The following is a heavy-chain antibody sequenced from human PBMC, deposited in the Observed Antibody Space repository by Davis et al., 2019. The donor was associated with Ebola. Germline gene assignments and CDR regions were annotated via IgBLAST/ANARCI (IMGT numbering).Heavy chain of an antibody. V-gene: IGHV3-21*01. CDR3: AREWSLAMTGDDAFDI. Sequence: PGGSLRLSCAASGFTFSSYSMNWVRQAPGKGLEWVSSISSSSSYIYYADSVKGRFTISRDNAKNSLYLQMNSLRAEDTAVYYCAREWSLAMTGDDAFDIWGQGTMVTVSS. CDR1: GFTFSSYS. D-gene: IGHD3-9*01. J-gene: IGHJ3*02. CDR2: ISSSSSYI.